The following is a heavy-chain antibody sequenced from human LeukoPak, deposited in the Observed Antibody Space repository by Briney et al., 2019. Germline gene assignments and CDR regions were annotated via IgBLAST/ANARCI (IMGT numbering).Heavy chain of an antibody. CDR2: IYSGGST. CDR1: GFTVSSNY. CDR3: ARGARYTEDYGGLFDY. Sequence: GGSLRLSCAASGFTVSSNYMSWVRQAPGKGLEWVSVIYSGGSTYYADSVKGRFTISRDNAKKSLYLQMNSLRAEDTAVYYCARGARYTEDYGGLFDYWGQGNLVTVSS. V-gene: IGHV3-53*01. J-gene: IGHJ4*02. D-gene: IGHD4/OR15-4a*01.